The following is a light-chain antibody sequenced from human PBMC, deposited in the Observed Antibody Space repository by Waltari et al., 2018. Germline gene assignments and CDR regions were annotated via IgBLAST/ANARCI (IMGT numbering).Light chain of an antibody. Sequence: DIHMTQSPSSLSASVGDRVTITCRASQTINKYLNWYQQKPGKAPKVLISVVSYLHTGVPSRFSGSGSGTDFTLTISSLQAEDVAVYYCHHYYSTPRTFGQGTKVEIK. CDR1: QTINKY. CDR3: HHYYSTPRT. V-gene: IGKV1-39*01. J-gene: IGKJ1*01. CDR2: VVS.